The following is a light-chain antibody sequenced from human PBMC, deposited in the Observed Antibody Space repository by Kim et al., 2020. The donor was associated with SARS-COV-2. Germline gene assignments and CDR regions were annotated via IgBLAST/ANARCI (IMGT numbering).Light chain of an antibody. CDR3: QSYNRDNVL. CDR2: EDD. Sequence: NFMLTHPHSVSESPGKTVTISCTRSSGSIDDNYVQWYQQRPGGVPTTVIYEDDQRPSGVSDRFSGSIDNSSNSASVTISGLRTEDEADYYCQSYNRDNVLFGRLTQLTVL. CDR1: SGSIDDNY. V-gene: IGLV6-57*04. J-gene: IGLJ2*01.